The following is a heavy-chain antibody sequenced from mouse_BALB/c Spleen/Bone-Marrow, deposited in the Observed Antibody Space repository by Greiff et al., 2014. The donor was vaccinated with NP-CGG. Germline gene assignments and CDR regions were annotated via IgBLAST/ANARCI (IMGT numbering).Heavy chain of an antibody. J-gene: IGHJ3*01. CDR3: ASYYYGRSSFAC. V-gene: IGHV14-3*02. CDR2: IDPANGNT. Sequence: VQLQQSGAELVKPGASVKLSCTASGFNIKDTHIHWVKQRPEQGLEWIGRIDPANGNTKYDPKFQGKATITTDTSSNTAYLQLSSLTSEDTAVYYCASYYYGRSSFACWGQGTLVTVSA. CDR1: GFNIKDTH. D-gene: IGHD1-1*01.